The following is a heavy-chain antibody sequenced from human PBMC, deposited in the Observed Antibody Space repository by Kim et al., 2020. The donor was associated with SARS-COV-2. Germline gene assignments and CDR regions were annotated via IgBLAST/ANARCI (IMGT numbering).Heavy chain of an antibody. CDR1: GYTFTSYG. Sequence: ASVKVSCKASGYTFTSYGISWVRQAPGQGLEWMGWISAYNGNTNYAQKLQGRVTMTTDTSTSTAYMELRSLRSDDTAVYYCARDHPLEWRNWFDPWGQGTLVTVSS. V-gene: IGHV1-18*04. CDR3: ARDHPLEWRNWFDP. J-gene: IGHJ5*02. D-gene: IGHD3-3*01. CDR2: ISAYNGNT.